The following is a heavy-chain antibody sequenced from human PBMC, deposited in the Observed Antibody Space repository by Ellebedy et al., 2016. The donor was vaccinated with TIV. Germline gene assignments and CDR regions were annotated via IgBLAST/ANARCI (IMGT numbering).Heavy chain of an antibody. Sequence: AASVKVSCKASGYTFSSYGISWVRQAPGQGLEWMGWINPNIGGTNYAQKFQGWVTMTRDTSISTAYMELNRLRSDDTALYYCARDGAVTTVFDYWGQGTLVTVSS. J-gene: IGHJ4*02. CDR3: ARDGAVTTVFDY. D-gene: IGHD4-17*01. CDR2: INPNIGGT. V-gene: IGHV1-2*04. CDR1: GYTFSSYG.